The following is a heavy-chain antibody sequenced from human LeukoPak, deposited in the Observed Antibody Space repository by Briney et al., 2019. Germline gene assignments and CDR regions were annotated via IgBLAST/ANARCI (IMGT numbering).Heavy chain of an antibody. D-gene: IGHD3-3*01. V-gene: IGHV3-11*01. CDR3: AKDTGSPADAITMEDNAFDI. CDR2: ISSSGSTI. J-gene: IGHJ3*02. CDR1: GFTLSDYY. Sequence: PGGSLRLSCAASGFTLSDYYMNWIRQAPGKGLEWVSYISSSGSTIYYADSVKGRFTISRDNAKNSLYLQMESLRAEDTAVYYCAKDTGSPADAITMEDNAFDIWGQGTMVTVSS.